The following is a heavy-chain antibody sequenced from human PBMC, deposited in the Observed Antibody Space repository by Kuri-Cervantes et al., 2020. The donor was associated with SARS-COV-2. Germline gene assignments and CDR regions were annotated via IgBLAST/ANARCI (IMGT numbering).Heavy chain of an antibody. D-gene: IGHD6-13*01. V-gene: IGHV4-34*01. CDR3: ASGMGAAGTVDP. J-gene: IGHJ5*02. Sequence: SETLSLTCAVYGGSFSGYYWSWIRQPPGKGLEWIGEINHSGSTNYNPSLKSRVTISVDTSKNQFSLKLSSVTAADTAVYYCASGMGAAGTVDPWGQGTLVTVSS. CDR2: INHSGST. CDR1: GGSFSGYY.